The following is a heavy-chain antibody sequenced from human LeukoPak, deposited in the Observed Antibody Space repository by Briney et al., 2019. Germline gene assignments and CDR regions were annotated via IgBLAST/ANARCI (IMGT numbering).Heavy chain of an antibody. V-gene: IGHV3-21*01. CDR1: GFTFSGYA. Sequence: PGGSLRLSCAASGFTFSGYAFNWVRQAPGKGLEWVSSISSNSNYMYYADSVRGRFTISRDNAQNSLYLQMNSLRADDTAVYYCARGGGSGYFDDCWGQGTLVTVSS. CDR2: ISSNSNYM. D-gene: IGHD3-22*01. CDR3: ARGGGSGYFDDC. J-gene: IGHJ4*02.